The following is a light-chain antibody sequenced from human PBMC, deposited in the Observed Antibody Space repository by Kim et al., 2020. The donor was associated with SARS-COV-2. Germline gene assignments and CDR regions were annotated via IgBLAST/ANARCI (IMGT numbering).Light chain of an antibody. CDR3: QQYGTSLRT. Sequence: EIVLTQSPGTLSLSPGERATLSCRASQSVTSSYLAWYQQKPGQPPRLLIYGASNRATGIPDRFSGSESGTDFTLTISRLESEDLAVYYCQQYGTSLRTFGQGTKVDIK. J-gene: IGKJ1*01. CDR2: GAS. V-gene: IGKV3-20*01. CDR1: QSVTSSY.